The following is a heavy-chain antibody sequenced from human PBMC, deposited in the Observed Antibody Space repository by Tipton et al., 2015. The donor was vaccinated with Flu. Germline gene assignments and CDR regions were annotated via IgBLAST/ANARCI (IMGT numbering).Heavy chain of an antibody. D-gene: IGHD2-8*02. Sequence: TLSLTCTVSGYSISSGYYWGWIRQPPGKGLEWIGSIYHSGSTYYNPSLKSRVTISVDTSKNQFSLKLSSVTAADTAVYYCASSLLVVYAPIDYWGQGTLVIVSS. J-gene: IGHJ4*02. CDR2: IYHSGST. CDR1: GYSISSGYY. CDR3: ASSLLVVYAPIDY. V-gene: IGHV4-38-2*02.